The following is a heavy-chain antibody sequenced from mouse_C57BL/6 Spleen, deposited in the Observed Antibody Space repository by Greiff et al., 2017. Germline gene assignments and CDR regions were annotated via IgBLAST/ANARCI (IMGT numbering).Heavy chain of an antibody. CDR3: ARADYGSSPAWFAY. Sequence: VQLQQSGPELVKPGASVKISCKASGYSFTSYYIHWVKQRPGQGLEWIGWIYPGSGNTKYNEKFKGKATLTADTSSSTAYMQLSSLTSEDSAVYYCARADYGSSPAWFAYWGQGTLVTVSA. V-gene: IGHV1-66*01. D-gene: IGHD1-1*01. CDR2: IYPGSGNT. CDR1: GYSFTSYY. J-gene: IGHJ3*01.